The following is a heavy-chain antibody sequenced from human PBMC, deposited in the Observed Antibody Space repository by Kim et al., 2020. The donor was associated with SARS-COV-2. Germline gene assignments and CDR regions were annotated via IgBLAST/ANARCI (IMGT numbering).Heavy chain of an antibody. CDR2: ISYDGSNK. D-gene: IGHD3-22*01. V-gene: IGHV3-30*04. Sequence: GGSLRLSCAASGFTFSSYAMHWVRQAPGKGLEWVAVISYDGSNKYYADSVKGRFTISRDNSKNTLYLQMNSLRAEDTAVYYCARDRVYYYDSSGIFDYWG. J-gene: IGHJ4*01. CDR1: GFTFSSYA. CDR3: ARDRVYYYDSSGIFDY.